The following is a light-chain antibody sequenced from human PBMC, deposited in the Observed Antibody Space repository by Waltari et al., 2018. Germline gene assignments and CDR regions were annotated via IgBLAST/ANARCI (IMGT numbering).Light chain of an antibody. CDR1: QSVLYSSNNKNY. CDR2: WAS. V-gene: IGKV4-1*01. CDR3: QQYYSILPCA. J-gene: IGKJ3*01. Sequence: DIVMTQSPDSLAVSLCERATFNCKSSQSVLYSSNNKNYLAWYQQKPGQPPKLLIYWASTREAGVPDRFSGSGSGTDFTLTISSVQAEDVAVYYCQQYYSILPCAFGPGTKVDIK.